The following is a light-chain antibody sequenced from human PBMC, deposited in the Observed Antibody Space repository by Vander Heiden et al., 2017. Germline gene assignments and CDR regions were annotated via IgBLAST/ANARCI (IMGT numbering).Light chain of an antibody. V-gene: IGLV1-40*01. CDR2: GNS. J-gene: IGLJ3*02. Sequence: QSMLTQPPSVSGAPGQRVTISCTGSSSNIGAGYDVHWYHHRPGTAPKLLIYGNSNRPSGVPDRFSGSRSGTSASLAIIGLQAEDEADYYCQSYDSSLNGWVFGGGTKLTVL. CDR1: SSNIGAGYD. CDR3: QSYDSSLNGWV.